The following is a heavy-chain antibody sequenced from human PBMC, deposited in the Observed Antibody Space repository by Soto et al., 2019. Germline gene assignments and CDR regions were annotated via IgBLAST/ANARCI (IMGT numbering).Heavy chain of an antibody. CDR1: GYSLTGYY. J-gene: IGHJ4*02. CDR2: LNPITCGT. Sequence: QVQLVQSGAEVKKPGASVKVSCKPSGYSLTGYYMHWVRHAPGQGLEWMGWLNPITCGTNYTQKFQGRVTMTRDTSIGTAYMELSGLRSDDTAVYFCTRDLDYWGQGTLVTVSS. CDR3: TRDLDY. V-gene: IGHV1-2*02.